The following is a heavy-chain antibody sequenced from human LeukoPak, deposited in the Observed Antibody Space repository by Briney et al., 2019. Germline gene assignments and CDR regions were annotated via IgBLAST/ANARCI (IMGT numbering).Heavy chain of an antibody. CDR2: IYWNDDK. D-gene: IGHD4-17*01. CDR3: ARIRDYGDHADAFDV. CDR1: GFSLSTTGVG. J-gene: IGHJ3*01. Sequence: ESGPTLVKPTQTLTLTCTFSGFSLSTTGVGVGWIRQPPGKALEWLALIYWNDDKRYSPSLKRRLTITKDTSKNQVVLTMTNMDPVDTATYYCARIRDYGDHADAFDVWGQGTMVTVSS. V-gene: IGHV2-5*01.